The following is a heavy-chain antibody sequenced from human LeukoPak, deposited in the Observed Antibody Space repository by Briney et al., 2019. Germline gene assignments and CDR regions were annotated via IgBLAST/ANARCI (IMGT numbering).Heavy chain of an antibody. CDR3: ARGRWYATPQNSGYARYYFDY. J-gene: IGHJ4*02. CDR1: GGSISSYY. CDR2: IYYSGTT. V-gene: IGHV4-59*12. Sequence: SETLSLTCNVSGGSISSYYWSWIRQPPGKGLEWIGYIYYSGTTNYNPSLKSRVTISVDTSKNQFSLKLSSVTAADTAVYYCARGRWYATPQNSGYARYYFDYWGQGTLVTVSS. D-gene: IGHD5-12*01.